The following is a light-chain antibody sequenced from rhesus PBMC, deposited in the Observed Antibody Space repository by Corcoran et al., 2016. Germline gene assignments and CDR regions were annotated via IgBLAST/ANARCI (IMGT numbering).Light chain of an antibody. CDR3: QRYASSPRA. V-gene: IGKV1-22*01. Sequence: DIQMTQSPSSLSASVGDTVTITCRASQSISSWLDWYQQKPGKAPKLLIYKASSLQSGVPSRFSGRGSGTDFTLTISSLQSGVCATYNGQRYASSPRAFGQGTKVEI. CDR1: QSISSW. CDR2: KAS. J-gene: IGKJ1*01.